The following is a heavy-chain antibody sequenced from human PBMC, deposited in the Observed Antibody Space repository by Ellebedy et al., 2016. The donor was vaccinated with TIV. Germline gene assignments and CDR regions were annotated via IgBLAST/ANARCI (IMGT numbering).Heavy chain of an antibody. Sequence: MPSETLSLTCTVSGGSISSSSYYWGWIRQPPGKGLEWIGSIYYSGSTYYNPSLKSRVTISVDTSKNQFSLKLSSVTAADTAVYYCARLETTVTEYWYFDLWGRGTLVTVSS. D-gene: IGHD4-17*01. J-gene: IGHJ2*01. CDR2: IYYSGST. V-gene: IGHV4-39*01. CDR1: GGSISSSSYY. CDR3: ARLETTVTEYWYFDL.